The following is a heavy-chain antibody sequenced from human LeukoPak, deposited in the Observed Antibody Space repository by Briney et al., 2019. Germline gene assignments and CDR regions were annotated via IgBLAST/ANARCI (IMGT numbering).Heavy chain of an antibody. CDR3: AIRLVDSSASQVSDH. V-gene: IGHV4-34*01. D-gene: IGHD2-2*01. Sequence: SSETLSLTCAVYGGSFSGYYWSWIRQSPGEGLEWIGEINDSGVTNCNPSLESRVILSVDTSKNQFSLRLSSVTAADTAVYYCAIRLVDSSASQVSDHWGQGTLVTVSS. CDR2: INDSGVT. J-gene: IGHJ4*02. CDR1: GGSFSGYY.